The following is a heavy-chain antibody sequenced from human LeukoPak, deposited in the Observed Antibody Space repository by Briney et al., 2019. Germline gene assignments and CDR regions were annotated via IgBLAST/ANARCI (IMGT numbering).Heavy chain of an antibody. J-gene: IGHJ4*02. D-gene: IGHD3-10*01. CDR2: MNPNSGNT. CDR3: ARAPGYYYGSGSYYLDY. V-gene: IGHV1-8*01. CDR1: GYTFTSYD. Sequence: GASVKVSCKASGYTFTSYDINWVRQATGQGLEWMGWMNPNSGNTGYAQKFQGRVTMTRNTSISTAYMELSSLRSEDTAVYYCARAPGYYYGSGSYYLDYWGQGTLVTVSS.